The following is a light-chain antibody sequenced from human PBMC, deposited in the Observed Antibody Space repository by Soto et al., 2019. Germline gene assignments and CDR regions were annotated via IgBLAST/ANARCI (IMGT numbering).Light chain of an antibody. Sequence: DIQLTQSPSFLSASVGDRVTITCRASQGLSSDLAWYQQKPGKAPKLLIYAASHLQSGVPSRFSGSGSGTEFTLTISSLQPEDFATYYCQQLNSYPITFGQGTRLEIK. CDR2: AAS. J-gene: IGKJ5*01. V-gene: IGKV1-9*01. CDR3: QQLNSYPIT. CDR1: QGLSSD.